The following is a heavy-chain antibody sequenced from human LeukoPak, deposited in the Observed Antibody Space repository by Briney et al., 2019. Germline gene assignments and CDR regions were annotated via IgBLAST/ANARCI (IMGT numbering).Heavy chain of an antibody. V-gene: IGHV4-39*01. CDR1: GGSTSSSNYY. J-gene: IGHJ4*02. Sequence: SETLSLTCTVSGGSTSSSNYYWGWIRQPPGKGLEWIGSIYYSGNTYYNPSLKSRVSISVDTSRNQFSLRLSSVTAADTAIYYCARHSIAVTDDCWGQGTLVTVSS. D-gene: IGHD6-19*01. CDR2: IYYSGNT. CDR3: ARHSIAVTDDC.